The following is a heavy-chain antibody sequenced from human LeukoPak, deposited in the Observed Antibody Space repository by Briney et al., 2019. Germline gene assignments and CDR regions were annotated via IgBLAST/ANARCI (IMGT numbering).Heavy chain of an antibody. CDR1: GFTFSSYG. Sequence: GRSLRLSCAASGFTFSSYGMHWVRQAPGKGLEWVANIKQDGSEKYYVDSVKGRFTISRDNAKNSLYLQMNSLRAEDTAVYYCARESSSGWYFTGYYYYGMDVWGQGTTVTVSS. D-gene: IGHD6-19*01. CDR3: ARESSSGWYFTGYYYYGMDV. CDR2: IKQDGSEK. J-gene: IGHJ6*02. V-gene: IGHV3-7*01.